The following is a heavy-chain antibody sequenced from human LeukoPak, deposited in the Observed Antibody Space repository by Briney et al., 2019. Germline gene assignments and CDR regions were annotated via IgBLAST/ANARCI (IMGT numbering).Heavy chain of an antibody. Sequence: GGSLRLSCAASGFTFSVAAMTWVRQTPGKGLEWVSLIGASGESTYYADSVKGRFTISRDNSKNTLSLQMNSLRVEDTAMYFCAKDIQLSTWGLGTMVTVSS. CDR2: IGASGEST. CDR1: GFTFSVAA. D-gene: IGHD5-24*01. J-gene: IGHJ3*01. V-gene: IGHV3-23*01. CDR3: AKDIQLST.